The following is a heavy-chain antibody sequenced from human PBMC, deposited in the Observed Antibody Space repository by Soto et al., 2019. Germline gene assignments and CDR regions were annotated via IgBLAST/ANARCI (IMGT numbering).Heavy chain of an antibody. J-gene: IGHJ6*03. V-gene: IGHV3-9*01. CDR3: AKDGKNCSGGSCYMGYYYYMDV. D-gene: IGHD2-15*01. CDR1: GFTFDDYA. CDR2: ISWNSGSI. Sequence: EVQLVESGGGLVQPGRSLRLSCAASGFTFDDYAMHWVRQAPGKGLEWVSGISWNSGSIGYADSVKGRFTISRDNAKNSLYLQMNSLRAEDTALYYCAKDGKNCSGGSCYMGYYYYMDVWGKGTTVTVSS.